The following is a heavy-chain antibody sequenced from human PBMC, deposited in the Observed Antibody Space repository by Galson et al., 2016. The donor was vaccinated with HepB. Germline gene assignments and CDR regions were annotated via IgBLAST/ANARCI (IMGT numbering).Heavy chain of an antibody. CDR2: ISFDGSNT. V-gene: IGHV3-30-3*01. Sequence: GFTFSGSAMHWVRQAPGKGLKWVAIISFDGSNTYYANSVRGRFTISRDDSQSTLYLQMNSLRADDTAVYFCARDLRVGPYFYGMDVWGQGTTVTVSS. CDR1: GFTFSGSA. CDR3: ARDLRVGPYFYGMDV. J-gene: IGHJ6*02.